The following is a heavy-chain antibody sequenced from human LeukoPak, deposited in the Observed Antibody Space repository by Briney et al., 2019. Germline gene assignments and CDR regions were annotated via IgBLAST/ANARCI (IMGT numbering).Heavy chain of an antibody. J-gene: IGHJ4*02. CDR1: GFTVSSNY. V-gene: IGHV3-53*01. D-gene: IGHD6-13*01. CDR2: IYKGTT. Sequence: GGTLRLSCAVSGFTVSSNYMNWVRQAPGKGLEWVSVIYKGTTYYADSVKGRFTIPRDNYNNTLYLQMNGLRAVDTAVYYCASLWPTRRIAAPGFDYWGEGTLVTVSA. CDR3: ASLWPTRRIAAPGFDY.